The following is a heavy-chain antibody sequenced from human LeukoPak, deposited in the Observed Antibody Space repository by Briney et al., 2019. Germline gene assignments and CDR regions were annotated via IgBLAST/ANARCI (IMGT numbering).Heavy chain of an antibody. CDR2: INHSGST. D-gene: IGHD6-6*01. CDR3: ARRIAARPDV. V-gene: IGHV4-34*01. CDR1: GGSFSGYY. J-gene: IGHJ6*04. Sequence: SETLSLTCAVYGGSFSGYYWSWIRQPPGKGLEWIGEINHSGSTNYNPSLKSRVTISVDTSKHQFSLKLSSATAADTAVYYCARRIAARPDVWGKGTTVTVSS.